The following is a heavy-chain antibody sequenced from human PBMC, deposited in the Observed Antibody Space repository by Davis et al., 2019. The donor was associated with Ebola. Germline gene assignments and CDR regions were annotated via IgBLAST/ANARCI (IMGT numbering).Heavy chain of an antibody. CDR2: IYYSGST. D-gene: IGHD6-6*01. V-gene: IGHV4-39*01. CDR3: ASIAARPSDY. J-gene: IGHJ4*02. CDR1: GGSISSYY. Sequence: SETLSLTCTVSGGSISSYYWGWIRQPPGKGLEWIGSIYYSGSTYYNPSLKSRVTISVDTSKNQFSLKLSSVTAADTAVYYCASIAARPSDYWGQGTLVTVSS.